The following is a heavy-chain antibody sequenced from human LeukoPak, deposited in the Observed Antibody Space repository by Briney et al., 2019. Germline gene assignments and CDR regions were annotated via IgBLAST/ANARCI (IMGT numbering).Heavy chain of an antibody. CDR3: ARDYGLVARGFDAFDI. CDR1: GGSISSYY. Sequence: PSETLSLTCTVSGGSISSYYWSWIRQPPGKGLEWIGYIYYSGSTNYNPSLKSRVTISVDTSKNQFSLKLSSVTAADTAVYYCARDYGLVARGFDAFDIWGQGTMVTVSS. J-gene: IGHJ3*02. D-gene: IGHD2-2*01. CDR2: IYYSGST. V-gene: IGHV4-59*01.